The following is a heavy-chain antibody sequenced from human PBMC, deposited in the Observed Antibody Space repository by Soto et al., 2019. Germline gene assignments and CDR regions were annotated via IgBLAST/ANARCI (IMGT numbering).Heavy chain of an antibody. CDR3: VRYHREGIKYGMNF. D-gene: IGHD1-26*01. CDR1: GFTFSDHY. CDR2: ISSSGTIV. V-gene: IGHV3-11*01. J-gene: IGHJ6*02. Sequence: GVSMRLSCAASGFTFSDHYMSWIRQAQGKGLQWVSHISSSGTIVYLADSMKGRFTMSRDNAKNSVHLHLTSKRVQDKAGYYCVRYHREGIKYGMNFWAQGLTVTVSS.